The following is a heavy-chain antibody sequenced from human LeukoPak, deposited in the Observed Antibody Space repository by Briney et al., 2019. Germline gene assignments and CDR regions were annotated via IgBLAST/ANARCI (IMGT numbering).Heavy chain of an antibody. CDR2: ISSSSSYI. Sequence: GGSLRLSCAASGFTFSSYSMNWVRQAPGKGLEWVSSISSSSSYIYYADSVKGRFTITRDNSKNTLYLQMNSLRAEDTAVYYCAKDDSLTIFGVAIRNWFDPWGQGTLVTVSS. CDR1: GFTFSSYS. V-gene: IGHV3-21*04. D-gene: IGHD3-3*01. CDR3: AKDDSLTIFGVAIRNWFDP. J-gene: IGHJ5*02.